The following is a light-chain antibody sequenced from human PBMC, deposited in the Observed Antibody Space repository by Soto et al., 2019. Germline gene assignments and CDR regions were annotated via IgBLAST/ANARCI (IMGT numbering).Light chain of an antibody. CDR1: SSDVGGYNF. V-gene: IGLV2-8*01. CDR3: SSYAGSNNRYV. CDR2: EVT. J-gene: IGLJ1*01. Sequence: QLVLTQPPSASGSPGQSVTISCTGTSSDVGGYNFVSWYQQHPGKAPKLIIYEVTKRPSGVPDRFSGSKSGNTASLTVSGLQAEDEAHYYCSSYAGSNNRYVFGTGTKLTVL.